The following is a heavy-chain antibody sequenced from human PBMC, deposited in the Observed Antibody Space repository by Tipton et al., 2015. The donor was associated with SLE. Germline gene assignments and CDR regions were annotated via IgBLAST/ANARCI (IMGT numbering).Heavy chain of an antibody. CDR3: ARAEGSWDAFDI. J-gene: IGHJ3*02. V-gene: IGHV4-59*01. Sequence: LRLSCTVSGGSISSYFWTWIRQPPGKGPEWIGHIFYTGSTRYNPSLKSRVTISVDTSKSQIFLKMSSVTAADTAVYYCARAEGSWDAFDIWGQGTMVTVSS. D-gene: IGHD2-15*01. CDR1: GGSISSYF. CDR2: IFYTGST.